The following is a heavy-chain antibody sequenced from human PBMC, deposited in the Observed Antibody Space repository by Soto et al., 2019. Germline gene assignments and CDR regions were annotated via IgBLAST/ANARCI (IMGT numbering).Heavy chain of an antibody. CDR3: GREGGETWDYEAS. J-gene: IGHJ5*02. Sequence: QVQLQESGPGLVRPSETLSLTCTVSGGSISSYRWSWIRQPAGKGLEWIGRLNNYGNTHHNPSLKSRVTVSVDTSRNQFFLTLRSVSAADSAVYHCGREGGETWDYEASWGQGTPVTVSS. CDR1: GGSISSYR. CDR2: LNNYGNT. D-gene: IGHD1-7*01. V-gene: IGHV4-4*07.